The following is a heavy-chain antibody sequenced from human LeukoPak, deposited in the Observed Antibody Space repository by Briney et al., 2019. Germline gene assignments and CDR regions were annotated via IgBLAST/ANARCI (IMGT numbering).Heavy chain of an antibody. CDR2: ISETGDVT. CDR3: ARDITGTTSY. CDR1: GFSFGSYP. V-gene: IGHV3-23*01. D-gene: IGHD1-20*01. Sequence: GGSLRLSCVVSGFSFGSYPMSWVRQAPGKGLEWVSVISETGDVTHYADSMKGRFTISRDNIKNTLNLQMNSLRAEDTAVYYCARDITGTTSYWGQGTLVTVSS. J-gene: IGHJ4*02.